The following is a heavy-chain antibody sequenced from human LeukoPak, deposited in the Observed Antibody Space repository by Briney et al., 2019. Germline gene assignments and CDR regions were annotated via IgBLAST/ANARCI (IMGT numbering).Heavy chain of an antibody. D-gene: IGHD3-22*01. CDR3: AKDIDYDSSGGLDY. CDR2: ISYDGSNK. J-gene: IGHJ4*02. V-gene: IGHV3-30-3*01. Sequence: PGGSLRLSCAASGFTFSSYAMHWVRQAPGKGLEWVAVISYDGSNKYYADSVKGRFTISRDNAKNSLYLQMNSLRAEDTALYYCAKDIDYDSSGGLDYWGQGTLVTVSS. CDR1: GFTFSSYA.